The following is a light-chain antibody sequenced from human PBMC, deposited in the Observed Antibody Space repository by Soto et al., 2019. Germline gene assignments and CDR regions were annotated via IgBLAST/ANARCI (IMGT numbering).Light chain of an antibody. CDR3: QQYNSYWT. J-gene: IGKJ1*01. CDR1: QSISSW. V-gene: IGKV1-5*03. Sequence: DIQMTQSPSTLSASVGDRVTITCRASQSISSWLAWYQQKPGKAPKLLIYKAASLESGVRSRFSGSGSGTVSALTISSLQPDEFETYYCQQYNSYWTFGQGTKVKSK. CDR2: KAA.